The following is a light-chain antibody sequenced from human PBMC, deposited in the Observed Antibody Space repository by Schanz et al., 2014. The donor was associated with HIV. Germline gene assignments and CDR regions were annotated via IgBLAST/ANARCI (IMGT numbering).Light chain of an antibody. Sequence: QSALTQPASVSGSPGQSITISCTGTSSDVGSYNLVSWYQQHPGKAPKLMIYEGSKRPSGVSNRFSGSKSGNTASLTISGLQAEDEADYYCQSYDNRLSVVVFGGGTKLTVL. V-gene: IGLV2-23*01. J-gene: IGLJ2*01. CDR1: SSDVGSYNL. CDR2: EGS. CDR3: QSYDNRLSVVV.